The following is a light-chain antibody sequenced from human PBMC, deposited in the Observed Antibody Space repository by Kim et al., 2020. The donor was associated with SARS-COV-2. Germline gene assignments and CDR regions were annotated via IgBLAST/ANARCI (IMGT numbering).Light chain of an antibody. Sequence: SYELTQPPSVSVSPGQTANLTCSGDKLGDKYSCWYQQKPGQSPVLVIYQDNKRPSGIPERFSGSSSGNTATLTISGTQAMDEADYYCQACDSSTARVFGGGTKLTVL. CDR3: QACDSSTARV. J-gene: IGLJ2*01. CDR1: KLGDKY. CDR2: QDN. V-gene: IGLV3-1*01.